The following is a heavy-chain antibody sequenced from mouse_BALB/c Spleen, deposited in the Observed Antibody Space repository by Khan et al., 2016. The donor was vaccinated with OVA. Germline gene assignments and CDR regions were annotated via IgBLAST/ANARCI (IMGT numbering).Heavy chain of an antibody. CDR2: VAPGSGIT. Sequence: DLVKPGASVKLSCKASGYIFTSYWINWIKQRPGQGLEWIGRVAPGSGITYYNEMFKGKATLTVDTSSSTAYIQLSSLSSEDSAVYFWARSREYYGSNLYAMDYWGQGTSVTVSS. D-gene: IGHD1-1*01. J-gene: IGHJ4*01. CDR3: ARSREYYGSNLYAMDY. CDR1: GYIFTSYW. V-gene: IGHV1S41*01.